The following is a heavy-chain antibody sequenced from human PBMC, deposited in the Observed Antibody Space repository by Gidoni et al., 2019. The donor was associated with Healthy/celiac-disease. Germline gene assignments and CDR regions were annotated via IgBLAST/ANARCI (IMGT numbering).Heavy chain of an antibody. V-gene: IGHV4-4*07. D-gene: IGHD5-12*01. CDR1: GGSISSYY. CDR2: IYTSGST. CDR3: ARDGAFAGGYAFYGMDV. J-gene: IGHJ6*02. Sequence: QVQLQESGPGLVKPSETLSLPCTVSGGSISSYYWSWIRQPAGKGLEWIGRIYTSGSTNYNPSLKSRVTRSVDTSKNQFSLKLSSVTAADTAVYYCARDGAFAGGYAFYGMDVWGQGTTVTVSS.